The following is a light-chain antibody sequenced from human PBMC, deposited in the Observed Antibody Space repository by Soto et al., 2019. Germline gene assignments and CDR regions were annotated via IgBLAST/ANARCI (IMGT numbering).Light chain of an antibody. J-gene: IGKJ1*01. V-gene: IGKV3-15*01. CDR3: QQYNNWPRT. Sequence: EIVMTQSPATLAVSPGERATLSCSASQSVSSNLAWYQQKPGQAPRLLIYGESTRATGLPARFSGSGSGTEFTLTISSLQSEDFAVYYCQQYNNWPRTFGQGTKVEIK. CDR2: GES. CDR1: QSVSSN.